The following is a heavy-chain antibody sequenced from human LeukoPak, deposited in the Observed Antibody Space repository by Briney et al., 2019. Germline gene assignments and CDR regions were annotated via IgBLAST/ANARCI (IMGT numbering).Heavy chain of an antibody. CDR1: GASISNYY. CDR3: ARSDIWGSYRFLDY. D-gene: IGHD3-16*02. CDR2: MLYSGST. Sequence: SETQSLTCTVSGASISNYYWSWIRQSPGKGLEWIGYMLYSGSTNQNPSLRSRVTISVDTSKNQVSLKLSSVTAADTAVYYCARSDIWGSYRFLDYWGQGALVTVSS. J-gene: IGHJ4*02. V-gene: IGHV4-59*08.